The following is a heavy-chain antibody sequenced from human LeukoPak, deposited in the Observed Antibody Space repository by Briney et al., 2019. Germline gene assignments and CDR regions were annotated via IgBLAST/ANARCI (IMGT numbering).Heavy chain of an antibody. Sequence: SETLSLTCTVSGGSISSYYWSWIRQPPGRGLEWIGYIYYSGSTNYNPSLKSRVTISVDTSKNQFSLKLSSVTAADTAVYYCARQSSMVRGVPDYWGQGTLVTVSS. CDR3: ARQSSMVRGVPDY. CDR1: GGSISSYY. V-gene: IGHV4-59*08. D-gene: IGHD3-10*01. CDR2: IYYSGST. J-gene: IGHJ4*02.